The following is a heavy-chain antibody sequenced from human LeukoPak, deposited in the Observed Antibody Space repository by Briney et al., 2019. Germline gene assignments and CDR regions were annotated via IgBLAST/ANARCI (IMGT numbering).Heavy chain of an antibody. Sequence: GGSLRLSCAASGFTFSDYYMSWIRQAPGKGLEWVSYISSSGSTIYYADSVKGRFTISRDNAKNSLYLQMNSLRAEDTAVYYCARVTDFWSGYEYFDYWGQGTLVTVSS. CDR3: ARVTDFWSGYEYFDY. CDR1: GFTFSDYY. J-gene: IGHJ4*02. D-gene: IGHD3-3*01. V-gene: IGHV3-11*01. CDR2: ISSSGSTI.